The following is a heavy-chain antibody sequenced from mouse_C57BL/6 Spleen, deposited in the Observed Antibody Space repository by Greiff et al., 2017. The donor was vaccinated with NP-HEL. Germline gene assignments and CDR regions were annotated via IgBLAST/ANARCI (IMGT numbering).Heavy chain of an antibody. Sequence: VQLQQSGAELAKPGASVKLSCKASGYTFTSYWMHWVKQRPGQGLEWIGYINPSSGYTKYNQKFKDKVTLTADKSSSTAYMQLSSLTYEDSAVYYCAPTVVARDWYFDVWGTGTTVTVSS. CDR3: APTVVARDWYFDV. V-gene: IGHV1-7*01. D-gene: IGHD1-1*01. CDR1: GYTFTSYW. J-gene: IGHJ1*03. CDR2: INPSSGYT.